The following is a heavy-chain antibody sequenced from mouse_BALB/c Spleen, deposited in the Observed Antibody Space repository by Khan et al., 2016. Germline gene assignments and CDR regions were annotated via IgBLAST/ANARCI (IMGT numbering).Heavy chain of an antibody. CDR2: INSYGDST. V-gene: IGHV5-6-3*01. Sequence: EVELVESGGGLVQPGGSLKLSCAASGFTFSSYGMSWFRQTPDKRLELVATINSYGDSTYYPDSVKGRFTISRDNAKKTLYLQMSSLRSEDTAMYYCARDAGAMDHWGQGTSVTVSS. CDR3: ARDAGAMDH. D-gene: IGHD3-1*01. J-gene: IGHJ4*01. CDR1: GFTFSSYG.